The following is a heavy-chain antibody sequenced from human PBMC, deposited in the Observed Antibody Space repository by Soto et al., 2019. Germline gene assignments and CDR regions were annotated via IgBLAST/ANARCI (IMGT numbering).Heavy chain of an antibody. CDR1: GFTFSSYA. D-gene: IGHD3-3*01. J-gene: IGHJ2*01. Sequence: PGGSLRLSCAASGFTFSSYAMSWVRQAPGKGLEWISAISTSGSHMYYGDSVKGRFTISRDNAKNSLYLQMNSLTVADTAVYYCARLPTRGFWSADGWYFDLWGRGTLVTV. V-gene: IGHV3-21*01. CDR3: ARLPTRGFWSADGWYFDL. CDR2: ISTSGSHM.